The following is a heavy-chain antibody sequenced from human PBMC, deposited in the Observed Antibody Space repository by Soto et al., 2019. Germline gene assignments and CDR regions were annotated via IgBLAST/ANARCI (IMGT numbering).Heavy chain of an antibody. CDR1: GYTFTNYG. Sequence: GASVKVSCKASGYTFTNYGLSWVRQAPGQVFEWMGWIGGYKGNTNYAQKFQGRVTISADKFTGTAYMELTGLRSDDTAVYYCAGDPDSHYNDSHASSYPWGQGTLVTVSS. J-gene: IGHJ5*02. V-gene: IGHV1-18*01. CDR3: AGDPDSHYNDSHASSYP. CDR2: IGGYKGNT. D-gene: IGHD4-4*01.